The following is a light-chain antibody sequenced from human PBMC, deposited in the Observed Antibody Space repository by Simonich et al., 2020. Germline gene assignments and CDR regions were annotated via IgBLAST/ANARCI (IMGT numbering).Light chain of an antibody. Sequence: QSVLTQPPSVSGAPGQRVTISCTGSSSNIGAGYDVHWYQQLPGTAPKLPLYGNRNRPSGVPDRFAGSKSGTSASLAITGLQAEDEADYYCQSYDSSLSGSVFGGGTKLTVL. CDR1: SSNIGAGYD. CDR2: GNR. J-gene: IGLJ3*02. V-gene: IGLV1-40*01. CDR3: QSYDSSLSGSV.